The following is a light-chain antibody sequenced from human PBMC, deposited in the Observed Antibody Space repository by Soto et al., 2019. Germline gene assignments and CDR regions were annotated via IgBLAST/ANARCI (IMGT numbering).Light chain of an antibody. J-gene: IGKJ2*01. CDR2: DAS. Sequence: EIVLTQSPATLSLSPGERATLSCRASQSVNSYLAWYQQKPGQAPRLLIYDASTRATGIPARFRGSGSGTDFTLSISSLEPEDFAVYYCQQRGYTFGQGTKQEIK. CDR1: QSVNSY. CDR3: QQRGYT. V-gene: IGKV3-11*01.